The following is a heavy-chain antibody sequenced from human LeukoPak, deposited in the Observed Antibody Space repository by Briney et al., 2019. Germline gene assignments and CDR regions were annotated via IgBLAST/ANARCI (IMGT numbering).Heavy chain of an antibody. CDR3: ARTIAVAGHDAFDI. J-gene: IGHJ3*02. D-gene: IGHD6-19*01. Sequence: APVKVSCKASGYTFTSYGISWVRQAPGQGLEWMGWISAYNGNTNYAQKLQGRVTMTTDTSTSTAYMELRSLRSDDTAVYYCARTIAVAGHDAFDIWGQGTMVTVSS. CDR2: ISAYNGNT. V-gene: IGHV1-18*04. CDR1: GYTFTSYG.